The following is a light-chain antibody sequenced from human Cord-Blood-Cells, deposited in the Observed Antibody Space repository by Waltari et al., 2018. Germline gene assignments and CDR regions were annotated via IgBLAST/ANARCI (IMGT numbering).Light chain of an antibody. V-gene: IGLV2-14*03. Sequence: QSALTQPASVSGSPGQSITISCTGPRSDVGGYNYVSWYQHPPSQAPKLIIYDVMNRPSGVSNRFSGSKSGNTASLTISGLQAEDEADYYCSSYTSSSTRVFGGGTKLTVL. CDR2: DVM. J-gene: IGLJ3*02. CDR1: RSDVGGYNY. CDR3: SSYTSSSTRV.